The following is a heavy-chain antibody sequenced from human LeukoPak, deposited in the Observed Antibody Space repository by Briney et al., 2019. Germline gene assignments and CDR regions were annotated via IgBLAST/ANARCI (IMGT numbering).Heavy chain of an antibody. Sequence: PGGSLRLSCAASGFTLSSYEMNWVRQAPGKGLEWVSYIRHNGRTIHYADSVKGRFTISRDNAKNSLYLQMNSLRAEDTSLYYCGRDNIRKDDYWGQGTLVTVSS. CDR3: GRDNIRKDDY. V-gene: IGHV3-48*03. CDR1: GFTLSSYE. J-gene: IGHJ4*02. D-gene: IGHD2/OR15-2a*01. CDR2: IRHNGRTI.